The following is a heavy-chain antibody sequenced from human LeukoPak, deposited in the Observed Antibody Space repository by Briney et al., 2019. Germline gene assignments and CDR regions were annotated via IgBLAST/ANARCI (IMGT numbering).Heavy chain of an antibody. CDR3: ARATDYYDSSGYYFDY. J-gene: IGHJ4*02. Sequence: SVKVSCTASGGTFSSYAISWVRQAPGQGLEWMGGIIPIFGTANYAQKFQGRVTITADESTSTAYMELSSLRSEDTAVYYCARATDYYDSSGYYFDYWGQGTLVTVSS. D-gene: IGHD3-22*01. CDR1: GGTFSSYA. V-gene: IGHV1-69*13. CDR2: IIPIFGTA.